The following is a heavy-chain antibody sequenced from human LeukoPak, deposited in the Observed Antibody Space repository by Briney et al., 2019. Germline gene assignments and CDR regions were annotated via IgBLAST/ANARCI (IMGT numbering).Heavy chain of an antibody. D-gene: IGHD1-26*01. CDR2: ISSSGSTI. V-gene: IGHV3-48*04. Sequence: GGSLRLSCGASGFMFSSYWMTWIRQAPGKGLEWVSYISSSGSTIYYADSVKGRFTISRDNAKNSLYLQMNSLRAEDTAVYYCARVGATPNDYWGQGTLVTVSS. J-gene: IGHJ4*02. CDR1: GFMFSSYW. CDR3: ARVGATPNDY.